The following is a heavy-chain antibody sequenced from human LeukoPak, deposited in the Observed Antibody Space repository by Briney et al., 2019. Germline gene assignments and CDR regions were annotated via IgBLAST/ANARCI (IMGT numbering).Heavy chain of an antibody. CDR2: ISSSGSTI. Sequence: GGFLRLSCAASGFTFSDYYMSWIRQAPGKGLEWVSYISSSGSTIYYADSVKGRFTISRDNAKNSLYLQMNSLRAEDTAVYYCARSGKWELLRANWFDPWGQGTLVTVSS. V-gene: IGHV3-11*01. J-gene: IGHJ5*02. CDR3: ARSGKWELLRANWFDP. D-gene: IGHD1-26*01. CDR1: GFTFSDYY.